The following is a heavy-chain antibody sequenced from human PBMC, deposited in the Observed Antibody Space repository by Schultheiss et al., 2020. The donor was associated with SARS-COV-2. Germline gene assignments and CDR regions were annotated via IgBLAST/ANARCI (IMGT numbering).Heavy chain of an antibody. J-gene: IGHJ6*03. CDR1: GGSISSYY. V-gene: IGHV4-59*08. D-gene: IGHD2-2*01. CDR2: IYYSGST. Sequence: SETLSLTCTVSGGSISSYYWSWIRQPPGKGLEWIGYIYYSGSTNYNPSLKSRVTISVDTSKNQFSLKLSSVTAADTAVYYCARLVVPAAYYMDVWGKGTTVTVSS. CDR3: ARLVVPAAYYMDV.